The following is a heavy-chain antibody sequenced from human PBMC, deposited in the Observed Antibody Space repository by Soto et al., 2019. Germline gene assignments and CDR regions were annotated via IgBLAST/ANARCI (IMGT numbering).Heavy chain of an antibody. Sequence: SETLSLTCTVSVGSISSGGYYLSWIRQHPGKGLEWIGYTYYSGSTYYNPSLKSRVTISVDTSKNQFSLKLSSVTAADTAVYDCERWDLSHNWFAPWGQGTLVIFSS. CDR2: TYYSGST. CDR1: VGSISSGGYY. D-gene: IGHD1-26*01. J-gene: IGHJ5*02. V-gene: IGHV4-31*03. CDR3: ERWDLSHNWFAP.